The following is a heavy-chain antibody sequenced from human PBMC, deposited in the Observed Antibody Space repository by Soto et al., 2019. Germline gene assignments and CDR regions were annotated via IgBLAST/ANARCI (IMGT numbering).Heavy chain of an antibody. CDR2: IRSKANNYAT. Sequence: EVQLVESGGGLVQPGGSLKLSCAASGFTFSGSAVHWVRQASGKGLEWVGRIRSKANNYATAYAASVQGRFTIFRDDLKHTAYLQMNSLKTEDTAVYYCTNPQVYYGMDVWGQGTTVIVSS. J-gene: IGHJ6*02. CDR1: GFTFSGSA. CDR3: TNPQVYYGMDV. V-gene: IGHV3-73*02.